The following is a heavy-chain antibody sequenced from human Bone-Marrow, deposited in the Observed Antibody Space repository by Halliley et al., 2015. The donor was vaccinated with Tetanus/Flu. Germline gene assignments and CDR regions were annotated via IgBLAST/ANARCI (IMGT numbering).Heavy chain of an antibody. V-gene: IGHV3-74*01. CDR2: SS. D-gene: IGHD2-2*01. J-gene: IGHJ6*02. CDR3: ARGVLPRNEYNSYAHHYYYGVDV. Sequence: SSSYGDSVKGRFTISRDNAKNTLYLQMSSLGAEDTAVYYCARGVLPRNEYNSYAHHYYYGVDVWGQGTTVTVSS.